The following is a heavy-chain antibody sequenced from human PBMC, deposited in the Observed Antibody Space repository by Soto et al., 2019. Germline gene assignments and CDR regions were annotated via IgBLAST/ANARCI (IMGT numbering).Heavy chain of an antibody. Sequence: GGSLRLSCAASGFTFSSYAMSWVRQAPGKGLEWVSAISGSGGSTYYADSVKGRFTISRDNSKNTLYLQMNSLRAEDTAVYYCAKEGYCSGGSCYRAPIDWGQGTLVTVSS. V-gene: IGHV3-23*01. CDR1: GFTFSSYA. D-gene: IGHD2-15*01. CDR3: AKEGYCSGGSCYRAPID. J-gene: IGHJ4*02. CDR2: ISGSGGST.